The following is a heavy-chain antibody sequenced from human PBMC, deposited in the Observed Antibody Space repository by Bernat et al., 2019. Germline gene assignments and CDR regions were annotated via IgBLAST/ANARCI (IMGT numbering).Heavy chain of an antibody. J-gene: IGHJ4*02. Sequence: EVQLVESGGGLVQPGGSLRLSCAASGFTFSSSRMHWVRQGPGKGLVWVSHINSDGSSTSYADSVKGRFTISRDNAKNTLYLQMNSLRVDDTAVYYCSSLGGSRDVRDYWGQGTLVTVSS. CDR2: INSDGSST. D-gene: IGHD3-16*01. CDR3: SSLGGSRDVRDY. CDR1: GFTFSSSR. V-gene: IGHV3-74*01.